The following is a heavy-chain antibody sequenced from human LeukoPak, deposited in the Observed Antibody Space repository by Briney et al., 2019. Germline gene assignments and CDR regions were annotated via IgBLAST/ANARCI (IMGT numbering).Heavy chain of an antibody. CDR3: ASLGYCSSTSCPGAFDI. D-gene: IGHD2-2*01. Sequence: GESLKISCKGSGYSFTSYWIGWVRQMPGKGLEWMGIIYPGDSDTRYSPSFQGQVTISADMSISTAYLQWSSLKASDTAMYYCASLGYCSSTSCPGAFDIWGQGTMVTVSS. J-gene: IGHJ3*02. V-gene: IGHV5-51*01. CDR1: GYSFTSYW. CDR2: IYPGDSDT.